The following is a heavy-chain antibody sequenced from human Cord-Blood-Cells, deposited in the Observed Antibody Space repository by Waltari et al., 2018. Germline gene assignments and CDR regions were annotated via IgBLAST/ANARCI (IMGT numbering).Heavy chain of an antibody. CDR3: ARDELEYSSSRAFDI. V-gene: IGHV1-69*09. Sequence: QVQLVQSGAEVKKPGSSVKVSCTASGGTFSSYAISWVRQAPGQGLEWMGRIIPILGIANYAQKFQGSVTITADKSTSTAYMELSSLRSEDTAVYYCARDELEYSSSRAFDIWGQGTMVTVSS. D-gene: IGHD6-6*01. CDR2: IIPILGIA. J-gene: IGHJ3*02. CDR1: GGTFSSYA.